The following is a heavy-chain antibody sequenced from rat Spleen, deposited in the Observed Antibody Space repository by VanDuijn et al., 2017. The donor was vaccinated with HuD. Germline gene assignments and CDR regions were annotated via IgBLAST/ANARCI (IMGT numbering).Heavy chain of an antibody. CDR3: ARPTNYGGYSYFDY. D-gene: IGHD1-11*01. CDR2: ISTGGGNT. J-gene: IGHJ2*01. CDR1: GFTFSNYG. Sequence: EVQLVKSGGGLVQPGRSLKLSCAASGFTFSNYGMAWVRQAPTKGLEWVASISTGGGNTYYRDSVKGRFTISRDNAKNTLYLQMDSLRSEDTATYYWARPTNYGGYSYFDYWGQGVMVTVSS. V-gene: IGHV5S13*01.